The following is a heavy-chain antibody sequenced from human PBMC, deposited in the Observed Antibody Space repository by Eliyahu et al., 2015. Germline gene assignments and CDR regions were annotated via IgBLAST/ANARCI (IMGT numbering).Heavy chain of an antibody. J-gene: IGHJ4*02. V-gene: IGHV3-30-3*01. D-gene: IGHD3-10*01. Sequence: QVQLVESGGGVVXPGXSLRLSCAAXGXXFGSXSMHXVRQAPGKGLGWVAVISYTGGNDFYADSVKGRFTISRDNSKNTLYLEMNVLKPEDTALYYCARETDGDYYFDYWGQGTLVAVSS. CDR2: ISYTGGND. CDR3: ARETDGDYYFDY. CDR1: GXXFGSXS.